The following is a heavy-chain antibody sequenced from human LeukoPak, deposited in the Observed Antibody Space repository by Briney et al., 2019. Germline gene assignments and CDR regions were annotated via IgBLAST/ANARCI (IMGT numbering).Heavy chain of an antibody. CDR1: GFTFSSYG. CDR2: ISYDGSSK. CDR3: AKDQRYSSGWYPPYYYYGMDV. D-gene: IGHD6-19*01. J-gene: IGHJ6*02. Sequence: GGSLRLSCAASGFTFSSYGMHWVRQAPGKGLEWVAVISYDGSSKYYADSVKGRFTISRDNSKNTLYLQMNSLRAEDTAVYYCAKDQRYSSGWYPPYYYYGMDVWGQGTTVTVSS. V-gene: IGHV3-30*18.